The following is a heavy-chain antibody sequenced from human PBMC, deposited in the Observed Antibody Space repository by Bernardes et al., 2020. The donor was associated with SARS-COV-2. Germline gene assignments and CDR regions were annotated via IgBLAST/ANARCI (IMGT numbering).Heavy chain of an antibody. CDR3: ARDRWGLTWLEP. CDR1: GFSFSGHV. J-gene: IGHJ5*02. Sequence: GGSLRLSCEASGFSFSGHVMTWVRQPPGKGLEWVSSISETTDRRPNPTTYYSDSVRGRFTVSRDNSRNTVYLQMTGLRSEDTAVYFCARDRWGLTWLEPWGQGTLVTVSS. D-gene: IGHD2-21*02. CDR2: ISETTDRRPNPTT. V-gene: IGHV3-23*01.